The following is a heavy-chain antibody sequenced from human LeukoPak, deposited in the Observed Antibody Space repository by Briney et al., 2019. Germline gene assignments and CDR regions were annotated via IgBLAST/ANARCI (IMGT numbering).Heavy chain of an antibody. D-gene: IGHD2-2*01. Sequence: ASVKVSCKASGYTFTSYYMHWVRQAPGQGLEWMGIINPSGGSTSYAQKFQGRVTITADESTSTAYMELSSLRSEDTAVYYCARVPQTYCSSTSCYVEYFDYWGQGTLVTVSS. V-gene: IGHV1-46*01. J-gene: IGHJ4*02. CDR3: ARVPQTYCSSTSCYVEYFDY. CDR1: GYTFTSYY. CDR2: INPSGGST.